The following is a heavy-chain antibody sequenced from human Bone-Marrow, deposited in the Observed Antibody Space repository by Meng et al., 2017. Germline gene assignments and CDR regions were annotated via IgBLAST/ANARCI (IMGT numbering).Heavy chain of an antibody. CDR3: ARDRPIIAPGRFDY. J-gene: IGHJ4*02. CDR2: ISAYYGNT. V-gene: IGHV1-18*01. D-gene: IGHD3-10*01. Sequence: QVQLVQAGAEVKKPGASVKGYCKASGYNFTSYGISWVRQAPGQGLEWMGWISAYYGNTNYAQKLQGRVTMTTDTSTSTAYMELRSLRSDDTAVYYCARDRPIIAPGRFDYWGQGTLVTVSS. CDR1: GYNFTSYG.